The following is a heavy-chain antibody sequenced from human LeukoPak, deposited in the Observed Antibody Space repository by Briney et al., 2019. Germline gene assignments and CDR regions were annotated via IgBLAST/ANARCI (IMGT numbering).Heavy chain of an antibody. Sequence: GGSLRLSCAASGFTFSSYEMNWVRQAPGKGLEWVSYISSSGHTTYYADSVKGRFTISRDNAKNSLYLQMNSLRAEDTAVYYCAELGITMIGGVWGKGTTVTISS. CDR1: GFTFSSYE. CDR2: ISSSGHTT. CDR3: AELGITMIGGV. J-gene: IGHJ6*04. V-gene: IGHV3-48*03. D-gene: IGHD3-10*02.